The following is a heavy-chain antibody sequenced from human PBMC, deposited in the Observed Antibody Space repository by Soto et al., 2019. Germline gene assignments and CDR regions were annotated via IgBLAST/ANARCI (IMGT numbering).Heavy chain of an antibody. CDR1: GGSSSSYY. CDR2: IYYSGST. Sequence: PLETLPHTCTVSGGSSSSYYWSWIRQPTGKGLEWIGYIYYSGSTNYNPSLKSRVTISVDTSKNQFSLKLSSVTAADTAVYYCARHGFYPSSGYYMDVWGKGTTLTVSS. V-gene: IGHV4-59*08. J-gene: IGHJ6*03. D-gene: IGHD3-22*01. CDR3: ARHGFYPSSGYYMDV.